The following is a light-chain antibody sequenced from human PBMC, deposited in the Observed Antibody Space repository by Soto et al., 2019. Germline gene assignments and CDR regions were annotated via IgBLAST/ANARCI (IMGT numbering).Light chain of an antibody. Sequence: EIVLTQSPGTLSLSPGERATLSCRASQSVSSSYLAWYQQKPGQAPRLLIYGTSKRATGIPDRFSGSGSGTTFTITISRLEPEDFAIYSCKQYDRSPWTFGQGTKVEIK. V-gene: IGKV3-20*01. CDR3: KQYDRSPWT. CDR2: GTS. J-gene: IGKJ1*01. CDR1: QSVSSSY.